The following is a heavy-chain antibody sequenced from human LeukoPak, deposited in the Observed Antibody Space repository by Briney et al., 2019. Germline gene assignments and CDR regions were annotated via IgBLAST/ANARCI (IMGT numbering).Heavy chain of an antibody. D-gene: IGHD2-21*02. J-gene: IGHJ6*02. V-gene: IGHV3-21*01. Sequence: GSLGLSFAAAGFTFSSYSMNWGRQAPGKGVEWVSSISSSSSYIYYAESVKGRFTISRDNAKNSLYLQMTSLRAEDTAVYYCARDGLERVVTATKYYYYYGMDVWGQGTTVTVSS. CDR3: ARDGLERVVTATKYYYYYGMDV. CDR1: GFTFSSYS. CDR2: ISSSSSYI.